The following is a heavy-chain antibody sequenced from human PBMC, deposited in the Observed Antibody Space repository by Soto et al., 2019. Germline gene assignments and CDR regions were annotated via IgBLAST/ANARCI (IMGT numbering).Heavy chain of an antibody. Sequence: EVQLLESGGGFVQPGGSLRLSCAASGFSFSNYAMNWVRQAPGKGLEWVSAISSTGGTTYYAYPVRGRFTMSRDNSKNILSLAMNSLRTEDPVVYYCAKGSGGHGSSTSCYADHWGQGTLVTVSS. CDR3: AKGSGGHGSSTSCYADH. V-gene: IGHV3-23*01. J-gene: IGHJ4*02. CDR1: GFSFSNYA. D-gene: IGHD2-2*01. CDR2: ISSTGGTT.